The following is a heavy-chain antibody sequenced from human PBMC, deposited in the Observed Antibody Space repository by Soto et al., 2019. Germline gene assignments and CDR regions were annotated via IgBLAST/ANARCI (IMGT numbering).Heavy chain of an antibody. CDR3: ARGNHRWLQLWYFDL. J-gene: IGHJ2*01. V-gene: IGHV1-69*12. D-gene: IGHD5-12*01. CDR2: IIPIFGTV. CDR1: GGTFSNYP. Sequence: QVQLVQSGAEVKKPGSSVKVSCKASGGTFSNYPISWVRQAPGQGLEWMGGIIPIFGTVNYAQKFQGRLTITADESTSTAYMELSSLRSEDTAVYYCARGNHRWLQLWYFDLWGRGTLVTVSS.